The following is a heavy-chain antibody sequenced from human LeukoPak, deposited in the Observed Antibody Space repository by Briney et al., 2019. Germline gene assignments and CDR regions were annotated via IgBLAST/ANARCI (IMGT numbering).Heavy chain of an antibody. CDR2: ISYSGST. Sequence: SETLSLTCTVSGGSISDSYWTWIRQPPGTGLEWIGYISYSGSTNYNPSLKSRVTISVDASKNQFSLKLSSVTAADTAVYYRAKNEGRYDGVGRYITTADYWGQGTLVTVSS. D-gene: IGHD2-8*01. V-gene: IGHV4-59*01. CDR1: GGSISDSY. CDR3: AKNEGRYDGVGRYITTADY. J-gene: IGHJ4*02.